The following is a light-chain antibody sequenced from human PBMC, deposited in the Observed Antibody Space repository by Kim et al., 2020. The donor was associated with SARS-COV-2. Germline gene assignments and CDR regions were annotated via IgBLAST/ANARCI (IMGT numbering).Light chain of an antibody. Sequence: GQSITVSCTGTSSDVGSYNLGSWYQQHPGKAPKLMIYEGSKRPSGVSNRFSGSKSGNTASLTISGLQAEDEADYYCCSYAGSSTWVFGGGTQLTVL. CDR1: SSDVGSYNL. V-gene: IGLV2-23*01. CDR2: EGS. J-gene: IGLJ3*02. CDR3: CSYAGSSTWV.